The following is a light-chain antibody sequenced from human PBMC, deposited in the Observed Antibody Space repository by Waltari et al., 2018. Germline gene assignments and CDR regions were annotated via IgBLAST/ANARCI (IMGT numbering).Light chain of an antibody. CDR2: DAS. J-gene: IGKJ2*03. CDR1: PSVCHN. V-gene: IGKV3-15*01. CDR3: QQYNYWPPDS. Sequence: RAGPSVCHNSAWFQQKPGQAPRLLIYDASVLAPGVPARFSGGGSGTEFTLTISRLQSEDFAVYYCQQYNYWPPDSFGQGTKLEIK.